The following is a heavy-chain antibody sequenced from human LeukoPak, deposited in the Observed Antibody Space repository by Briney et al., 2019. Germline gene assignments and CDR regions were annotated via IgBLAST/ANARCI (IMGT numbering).Heavy chain of an antibody. CDR1: GYTFSSYG. CDR2: ISGYNGNT. Sequence: ASVKVSCKASGYTFSSYGISWVRQAPGQGLEWMGWISGYNGNTNYAQKLQGRVTMTTDTSTSTAYMELRSLRSDDTAVYYCARGAWYRQWLDPDYWGQGTLVTVSS. J-gene: IGHJ4*02. CDR3: ARGAWYRQWLDPDY. D-gene: IGHD6-19*01. V-gene: IGHV1-18*01.